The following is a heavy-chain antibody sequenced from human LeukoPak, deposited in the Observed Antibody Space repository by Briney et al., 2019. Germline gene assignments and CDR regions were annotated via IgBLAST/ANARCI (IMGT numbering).Heavy chain of an antibody. J-gene: IGHJ4*02. CDR1: GFTFSNAW. CDR2: IKSKTDGGTT. V-gene: IGHV3-15*01. CDR3: TTEVLVIDGYYFDY. Sequence: GGSLRLSCAASGFTFSNAWMSWVRQAPGKGLEWVGRIKSKTDGGTTDYAAPVKGRFTISRDDSKNTLYLQMNSLKTEDTAVYYCTTEVLVIDGYYFDYWGQGTLVTVSS. D-gene: IGHD3-9*01.